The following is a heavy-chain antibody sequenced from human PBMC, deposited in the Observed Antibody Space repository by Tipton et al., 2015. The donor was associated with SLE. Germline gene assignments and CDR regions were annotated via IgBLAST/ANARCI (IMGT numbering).Heavy chain of an antibody. CDR2: IYAGGST. CDR3: ARLQTGVVGAFDI. J-gene: IGHJ3*02. Sequence: TLSLTCTVSGGSISSYYWSWIRQPAGKGLEWIGRIYAGGSTNYNPSLKSRVAISIDTSKNHFSLKMTSVTAADTALYYCARLQTGVVGAFDIWGQGRMVTVSS. CDR1: GGSISSYY. D-gene: IGHD2-15*01. V-gene: IGHV4-4*07.